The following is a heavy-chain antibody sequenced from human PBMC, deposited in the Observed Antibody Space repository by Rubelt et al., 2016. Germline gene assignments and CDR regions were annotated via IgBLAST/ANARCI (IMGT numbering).Heavy chain of an antibody. CDR2: IYSGGST. CDR3: ASGRSDYYDSSGLWDY. Sequence: EVQLVESGGGLVQPGGSLRLSCSASGFTFSSYAMHWVRQAPGKVLEWVSVIYSGGSTYYADSVKGRFTISRDNSKNTLYLQMNSLRAEDTAVYYCASGRSDYYDSSGLWDYWGQGTLVTVSS. D-gene: IGHD3-22*01. J-gene: IGHJ4*02. V-gene: IGHV3-66*01. CDR1: GFTFSSYA.